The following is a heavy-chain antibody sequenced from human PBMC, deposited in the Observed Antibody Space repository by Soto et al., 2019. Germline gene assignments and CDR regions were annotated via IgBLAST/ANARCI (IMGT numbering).Heavy chain of an antibody. V-gene: IGHV1-69*10. J-gene: IGHJ6*02. Sequence: SVKVSCKASGGTFSSYAISWVRQAPGQGLEWMGGVIPVFGLATYAQKVQGRVTITADKSTNTAYMEVSSLRSEDTAVYYCARGKSYYGSGKGIYDYYSLDVWGQGTTVTVSS. CDR3: ARGKSYYGSGKGIYDYYSLDV. CDR2: VIPVFGLA. CDR1: GGTFSSYA. D-gene: IGHD3-10*01.